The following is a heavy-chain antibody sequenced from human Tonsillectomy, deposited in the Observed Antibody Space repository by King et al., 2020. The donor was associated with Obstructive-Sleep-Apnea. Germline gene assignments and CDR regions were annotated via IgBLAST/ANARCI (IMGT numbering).Heavy chain of an antibody. CDR2: IYNTGST. CDR3: AGESGGNSPFDF. V-gene: IGHV4-59*01. D-gene: IGHD4-23*01. Sequence: QLQESGPGLVKPSETLSLICTVSGGSIRSYYWSWLRQPPGKGLEWIGYIYNTGSTIHTPSLTSRVTISVDTSKNQVSLKLRSVSAADTAVYYCAGESGGNSPFDFWGQGILVTVSS. J-gene: IGHJ4*02. CDR1: GGSIRSYY.